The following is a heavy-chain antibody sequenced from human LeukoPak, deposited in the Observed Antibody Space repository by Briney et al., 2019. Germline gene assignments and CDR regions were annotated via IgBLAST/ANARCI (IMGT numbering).Heavy chain of an antibody. J-gene: IGHJ4*02. CDR3: ARAGGVHNTPLDLDY. CDR1: GASISSHY. V-gene: IGHV4-59*11. D-gene: IGHD3/OR15-3a*01. Sequence: SETLSLTCTVSGASISSHYWSWIRQPPGKGLEWIGDFPYSGSTNYNPSLKSRVTISVDTSKNQFSLKLTSVTAADTGVYYCARAGGVHNTPLDLDYWGRGVLVTVSS. CDR2: FPYSGST.